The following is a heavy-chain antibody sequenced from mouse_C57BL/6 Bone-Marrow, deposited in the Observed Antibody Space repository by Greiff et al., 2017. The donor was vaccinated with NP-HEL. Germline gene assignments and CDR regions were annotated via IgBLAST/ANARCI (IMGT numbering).Heavy chain of an antibody. CDR1: GYTFTDYY. D-gene: IGHD2-4*01. V-gene: IGHV1-26*01. CDR3: AIYPIYYDYEDYAMDY. CDR2: INPNNGGT. Sequence: VQLQQSGPELVKPGASVKISCKASGYTFTDYYMNWVKQSHGKSLEWIGDINPNNGGTSYNQKFKGKATLTVDKSSSTAYMGLRSLTSEDSAVYYCAIYPIYYDYEDYAMDYWGQGTSVTVSS. J-gene: IGHJ4*01.